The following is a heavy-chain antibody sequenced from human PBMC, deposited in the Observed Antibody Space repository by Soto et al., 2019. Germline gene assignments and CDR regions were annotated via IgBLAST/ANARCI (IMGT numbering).Heavy chain of an antibody. CDR2: INHSGST. D-gene: IGHD4-17*01. CDR1: GGSFSGYY. CDR3: AVGTVTSANCFDP. J-gene: IGHJ5*02. Sequence: SETLSLTCAVYGGSFSGYYWSWIRQPPGKGLEWIGEINHSGSTNYNPSLKSRVTISVDTSKNQFSLKLSSVTAADTAVYYCAVGTVTSANCFDPWSQATLVTVSS. V-gene: IGHV4-34*01.